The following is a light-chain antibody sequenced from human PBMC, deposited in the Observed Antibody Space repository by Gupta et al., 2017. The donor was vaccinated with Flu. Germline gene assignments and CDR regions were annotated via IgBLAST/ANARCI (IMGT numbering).Light chain of an antibody. J-gene: IGLJ3*02. Sequence: QSALTQPASVSGSPGQSITISCTGTSSDVGGYNYVSWYQQHPGKAPKLMIYEVSNRPSGVSPRFSCSKSGNTASLTITVLPAEDEADYYCSSYPSSSTSDWVFGGGTKLTVL. V-gene: IGLV2-14*01. CDR3: SSYPSSSTSDWV. CDR1: SSDVGGYNY. CDR2: EVS.